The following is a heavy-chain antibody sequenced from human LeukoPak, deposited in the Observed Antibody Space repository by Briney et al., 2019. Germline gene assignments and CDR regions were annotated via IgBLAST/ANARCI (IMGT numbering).Heavy chain of an antibody. V-gene: IGHV3-30-3*01. CDR1: GFTFSSYA. CDR3: ARVGSIEYFQH. J-gene: IGHJ1*01. D-gene: IGHD1-26*01. Sequence: GGSLRLSCAASGFTFSSYAMHWVRQAPGKGLEWVAVISYDGSNKYYADSVKGRFTISRDNAKNSLYLQMNSLRAEDTAVYYCARVGSIEYFQHWGQGTLVTVSS. CDR2: ISYDGSNK.